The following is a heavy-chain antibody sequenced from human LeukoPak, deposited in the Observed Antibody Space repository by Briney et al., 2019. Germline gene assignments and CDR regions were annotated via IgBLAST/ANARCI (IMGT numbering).Heavy chain of an antibody. CDR3: AKVSTLDHYGSGSYSFDY. D-gene: IGHD3-10*01. CDR2: ISDSGGSS. CDR1: GFTFSSYA. V-gene: IGHV3-23*01. J-gene: IGHJ4*02. Sequence: PGGSLRLSCAASGFTFSSYAMSWIRQGPGKGLEWVSGISDSGGSSYYADSVKGRFTISRDNSKNTLYLQMNSLRAEDTAVYYCAKVSTLDHYGSGSYSFDYWGQGTLVTVSS.